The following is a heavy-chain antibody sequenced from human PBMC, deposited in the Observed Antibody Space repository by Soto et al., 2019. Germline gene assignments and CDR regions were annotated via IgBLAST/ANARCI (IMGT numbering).Heavy chain of an antibody. V-gene: IGHV1-18*01. CDR2: ISAYNGNT. CDR1: GYTFTGYP. Sequence: ASVKVSCKASGYTFTGYPMHWVRQAPGQRLEWMGWISAYNGNTNYAQKLQGRVTMTTDTSTSTAYMELRSLRSDDTAVYYCARDHDFWSWGLVGVWGQGTTVTVSS. CDR3: ARDHDFWSWGLVGV. D-gene: IGHD3-3*01. J-gene: IGHJ6*02.